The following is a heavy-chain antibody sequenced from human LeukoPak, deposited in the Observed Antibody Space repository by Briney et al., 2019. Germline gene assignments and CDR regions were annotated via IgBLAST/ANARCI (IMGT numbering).Heavy chain of an antibody. J-gene: IGHJ4*02. Sequence: ASVKVSCKASGYTFTGYYMHWVRQAPGQGLEWMGIINPSGGSTSYAQKFQGRVTMTRDTSTSTVYMELSSLRSEDTAVYYCATVKPWAGALNYWGQGTLVTVSS. V-gene: IGHV1-46*01. CDR2: INPSGGST. D-gene: IGHD6-19*01. CDR3: ATVKPWAGALNY. CDR1: GYTFTGYY.